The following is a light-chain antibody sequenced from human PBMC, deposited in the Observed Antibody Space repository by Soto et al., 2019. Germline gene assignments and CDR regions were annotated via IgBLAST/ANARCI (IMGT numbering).Light chain of an antibody. J-gene: IGKJ1*01. CDR3: QQSHSIPWT. CDR1: LTISSY. V-gene: IGKV1-39*01. CDR2: AAS. Sequence: DIQMTQSPSSLSAFVGDRVTITCGASLTISSYLNWYQQKSGKAPKLLISAASSLESGVPPRFSGSGSGTDFTLTITSLQPEDFATYYCQQSHSIPWTFGQGTKVDIK.